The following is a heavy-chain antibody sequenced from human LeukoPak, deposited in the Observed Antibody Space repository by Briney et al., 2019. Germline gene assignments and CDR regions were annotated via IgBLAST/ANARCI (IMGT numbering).Heavy chain of an antibody. J-gene: IGHJ5*02. CDR3: AKDKMPTIWLAAAGWFDP. CDR2: IRYDGSNK. D-gene: IGHD6-13*01. CDR1: GLTFSSYG. V-gene: IGHV3-30*02. Sequence: PGGSLRLSCAASGLTFSSYGMHWGRQAPGKGLEWVAFIRYDGSNKYYADSVKGRVTISRDNSKNTLYLQMNSLRAEDTAVYYCAKDKMPTIWLAAAGWFDPWGQGTLVTVSS.